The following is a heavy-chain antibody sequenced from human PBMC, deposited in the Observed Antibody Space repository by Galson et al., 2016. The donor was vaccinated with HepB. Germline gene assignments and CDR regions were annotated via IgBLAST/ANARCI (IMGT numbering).Heavy chain of an antibody. V-gene: IGHV2-5*02. D-gene: IGHD4-11*01. CDR3: AHRQDNSDSTRFDY. Sequence: PALVKPTQTLTLTCTFSGFSLSTSGVGVGWIRQPPGKALEWLALIYWDDDKRYRPSLKRRHTITKDTSKNQVVLRMTNMDPVDTATYYCAHRQDNSDSTRFDYWGQGTLVTVSS. CDR1: GFSLSTSGVG. J-gene: IGHJ4*02. CDR2: IYWDDDK.